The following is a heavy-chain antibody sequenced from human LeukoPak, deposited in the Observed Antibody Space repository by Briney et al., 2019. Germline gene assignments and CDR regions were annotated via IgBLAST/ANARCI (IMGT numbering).Heavy chain of an antibody. J-gene: IGHJ4*02. Sequence: GGSLRLSCAASGFTFDDYTMHWVRQAPGKGLEWVSLISWDGGSTYYADSVKGRFTISRDNSKNSLYLQMNSLRTEDTALYFCAKDHYYGSGSYSRWVYFDYWGQGALVTVSS. CDR3: AKDHYYGSGSYSRWVYFDY. CDR1: GFTFDDYT. CDR2: ISWDGGST. D-gene: IGHD3-10*01. V-gene: IGHV3-43*01.